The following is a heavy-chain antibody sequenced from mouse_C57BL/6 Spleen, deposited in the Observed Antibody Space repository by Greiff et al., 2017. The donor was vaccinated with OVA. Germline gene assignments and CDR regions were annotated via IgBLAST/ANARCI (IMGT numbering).Heavy chain of an antibody. J-gene: IGHJ2*01. D-gene: IGHD2-4*01. Sequence: EVMLVESGGGLVKPGGSLKLSCAASGFTFSDYGMHWVRQAPEKGLEWVAYISSCSSTIYYADTVKGRFTISRDNAKNTLFLQMTSLRSEDTAMYYCARGNYYDYDVYFDYWGQGTTLTVSS. CDR3: ARGNYYDYDVYFDY. CDR1: GFTFSDYG. V-gene: IGHV5-17*01. CDR2: ISSCSSTI.